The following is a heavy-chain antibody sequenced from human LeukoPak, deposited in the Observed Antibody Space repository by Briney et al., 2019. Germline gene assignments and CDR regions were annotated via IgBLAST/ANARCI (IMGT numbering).Heavy chain of an antibody. CDR3: ARAELLWFGETRAEYFQH. D-gene: IGHD3-10*01. V-gene: IGHV4-59*12. CDR2: IYYSGST. J-gene: IGHJ1*01. Sequence: SETLSLTCTVSGGSISGYYWSWIRQPPGKGLEWIGYIYYSGSTYYNPSLKSRVTISVDRSKNQFSLKLSSVTAADTAVYYCARAELLWFGETRAEYFQHWGQGTLVTVSS. CDR1: GGSISGYY.